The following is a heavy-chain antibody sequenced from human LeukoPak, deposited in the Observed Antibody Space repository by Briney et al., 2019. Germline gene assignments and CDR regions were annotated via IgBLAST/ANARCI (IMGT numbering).Heavy chain of an antibody. D-gene: IGHD3-10*01. V-gene: IGHV3-23*01. Sequence: GGSLRLSCAASGFTFSSYEMNWVRQAPGKGLEWVSGISVSGDSTYYADSVKGRFTISKDNSKNTLYLQMNSLRAEDTAVYYCAKDLYYYASGTGDYWGQGTLVTVSS. J-gene: IGHJ4*02. CDR2: ISVSGDST. CDR3: AKDLYYYASGTGDY. CDR1: GFTFSSYE.